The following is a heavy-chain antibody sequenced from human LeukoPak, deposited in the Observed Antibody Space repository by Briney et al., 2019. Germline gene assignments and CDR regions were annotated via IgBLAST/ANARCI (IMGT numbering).Heavy chain of an antibody. V-gene: IGHV1-46*01. J-gene: IGHJ5*02. CDR3: AREGVYDSSGSNWFDP. D-gene: IGHD3-22*01. CDR1: GYTFISYY. Sequence: ASVKVSCKASGYTFISYYMHWVRQAPGQGLEWMGIINPSGGSTSYAQKFQGRVTMTRDTSTSTVYMELSSLRSEDTAVYYCAREGVYDSSGSNWFDPWGQGTLVTVSS. CDR2: INPSGGST.